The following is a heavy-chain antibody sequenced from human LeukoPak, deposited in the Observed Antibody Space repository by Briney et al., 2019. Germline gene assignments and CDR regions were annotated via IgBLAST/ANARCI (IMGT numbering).Heavy chain of an antibody. V-gene: IGHV3-23*01. J-gene: IGHJ3*02. Sequence: GESLRLSCAASGFTFTNYVMNWVRQAPGKGLEWVSSITGTADKTYDADSVKGRFTITRDNSKNTLSLQMSSLRVEDTAIYYCARRGGSRGWGAFDIWGQGTIVTVSS. CDR1: GFTFTNYV. D-gene: IGHD6-19*01. CDR3: ARRGGSRGWGAFDI. CDR2: ITGTADKT.